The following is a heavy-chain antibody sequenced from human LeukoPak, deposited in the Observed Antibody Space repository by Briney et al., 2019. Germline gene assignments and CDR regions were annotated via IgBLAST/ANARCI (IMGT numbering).Heavy chain of an antibody. CDR2: INHSGIT. CDR3: ARGLVTYISYDYVWGSKLHAQRGCLDY. D-gene: IGHD3-16*01. Sequence: PSETLSLTCTVSGGPISSGDYYWSWIRQPPGKGLEWIGEINHSGITNYNPSLERRVTMSVDTSKNQFSLKLSSVTAADTAVYYCARGLVTYISYDYVWGSKLHAQRGCLDYWGHGILVTVSS. CDR1: GGPISSGDYY. J-gene: IGHJ4*01. V-gene: IGHV4-61*08.